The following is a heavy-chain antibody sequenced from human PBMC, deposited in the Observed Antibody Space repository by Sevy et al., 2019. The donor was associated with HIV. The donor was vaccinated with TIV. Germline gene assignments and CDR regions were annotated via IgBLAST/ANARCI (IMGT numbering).Heavy chain of an antibody. Sequence: SETLSLTCTVSGGSITISYWSWIRQPPGKGLEWIGYIYYSGSTNYNPSLKSRVTISVDTSKNQFSLKLTSVTAADTAVYFWARGGGGGYFFDSWGQGTLVTVSS. D-gene: IGHD2-21*01. J-gene: IGHJ4*02. V-gene: IGHV4-59*01. CDR2: IYYSGST. CDR1: GGSITISY. CDR3: ARGGGGGYFFDS.